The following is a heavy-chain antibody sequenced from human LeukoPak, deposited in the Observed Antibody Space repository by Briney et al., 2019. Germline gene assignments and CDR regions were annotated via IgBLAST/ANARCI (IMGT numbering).Heavy chain of an antibody. CDR2: ISGSGGST. CDR3: AKATPGGDYYYNY. Sequence: GGSLRLSCAASGFTFSSYAMTWVRQAPGKGLEWVSVISGSGGSTFYADSVKGRFTISRDNSKNTLYLQMYSLRAEDTALYYCAKATPGGDYYYNYWGQGTLVTVSS. J-gene: IGHJ4*02. D-gene: IGHD3-16*01. V-gene: IGHV3-23*01. CDR1: GFTFSSYA.